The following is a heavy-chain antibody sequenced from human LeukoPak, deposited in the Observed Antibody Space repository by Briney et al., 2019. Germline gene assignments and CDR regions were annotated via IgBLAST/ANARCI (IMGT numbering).Heavy chain of an antibody. D-gene: IGHD3-10*01. J-gene: IGHJ5*02. V-gene: IGHV3-30*18. CDR2: ISYDGSNK. CDR1: GFTFSSYG. Sequence: PGGSLRLSCAASGFTFSSYGMHWVRQAPGKGLEWVAVISYDGSNKYYADSVKGRFTISRDNSKNTLCLQMNSLRAEDTAVYYCAKDFYDGSGSYVNWFDPWGQGTLVTVCS. CDR3: AKDFYDGSGSYVNWFDP.